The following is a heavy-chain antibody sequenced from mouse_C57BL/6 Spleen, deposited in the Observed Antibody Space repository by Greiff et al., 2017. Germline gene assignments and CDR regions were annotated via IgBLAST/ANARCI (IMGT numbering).Heavy chain of an antibody. CDR2: ISSGSSTI. D-gene: IGHD2-4*01. Sequence: DVMLVESGGGLVKPGGSLKLSCAASGFTFSDYGMHWVRQAPEKGLEWVAYISSGSSTIYYADTVKGRFTISRDNAKNTLFLQMTSLRSEDTAMYYCARNYDYDGDYWGQGTTLTVSS. CDR3: ARNYDYDGDY. J-gene: IGHJ2*01. CDR1: GFTFSDYG. V-gene: IGHV5-17*01.